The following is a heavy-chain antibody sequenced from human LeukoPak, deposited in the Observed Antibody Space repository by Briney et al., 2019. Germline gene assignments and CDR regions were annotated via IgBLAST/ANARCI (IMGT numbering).Heavy chain of an antibody. Sequence: QSGGSLRLSCAASGFTFSTYWMSWVRQAPGKGLEWVANMNQDGSAKYYVDSVKGRFTISRDNAKSSLYLQMNSLRAEDTAFYYCARSRGDYERGYFDYWGQGTLVTVSS. V-gene: IGHV3-7*01. CDR3: ARSRGDYERGYFDY. D-gene: IGHD4-17*01. CDR2: MNQDGSAK. J-gene: IGHJ4*02. CDR1: GFTFSTYW.